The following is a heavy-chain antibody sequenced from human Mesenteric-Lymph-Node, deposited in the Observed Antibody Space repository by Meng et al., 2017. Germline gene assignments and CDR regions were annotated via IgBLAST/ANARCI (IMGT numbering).Heavy chain of an antibody. V-gene: IGHV3-49*03. CDR2: IRSKTNGETT. Sequence: GGSLRLSCTSSGLSFGDSVMSWFRQAPGKGLEWVSFIRSKTNGETTEYAASVKGRFTISRDDSKSIAYLQMNSLKTEDTAVYYCTRGAPEYYDYVWGSYRFDLDYWGQGTLVTVSS. CDR3: TRGAPEYYDYVWGSYRFDLDY. J-gene: IGHJ4*02. CDR1: GLSFGDSV. D-gene: IGHD3-16*02.